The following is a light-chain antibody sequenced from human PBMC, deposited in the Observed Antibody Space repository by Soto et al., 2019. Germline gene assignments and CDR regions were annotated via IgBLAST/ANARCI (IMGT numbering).Light chain of an antibody. CDR2: DAS. V-gene: IGKV1-33*01. CDR1: QDISNY. Sequence: DIQMTQSPSSLSASVGDRVTITCQASQDISNYLNWYQQKPGKAPKLLIYDASNLETGVPSRFSGSGSGTDFTFTISILQSEDIATYYCQQYDNLPPFTFGPGTKVDIK. J-gene: IGKJ3*01. CDR3: QQYDNLPPFT.